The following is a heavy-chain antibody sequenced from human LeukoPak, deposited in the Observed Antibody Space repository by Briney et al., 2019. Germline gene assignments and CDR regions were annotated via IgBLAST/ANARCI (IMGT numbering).Heavy chain of an antibody. CDR1: GYSISSGYY. CDR2: IYHSGST. CDR3: ARSSSSSVSNDY. D-gene: IGHD6-6*01. J-gene: IGHJ4*02. V-gene: IGHV4-38-2*01. Sequence: KPSETLSLTCAVSGYSISSGYYWGWIRQPPGKGLEWIGSIYHSGSTYYNPSLKSRVTISVDTSKNQFSLKLSSVTAADTAVYHCARSSSSSVSNDYWGQGTLVTVS.